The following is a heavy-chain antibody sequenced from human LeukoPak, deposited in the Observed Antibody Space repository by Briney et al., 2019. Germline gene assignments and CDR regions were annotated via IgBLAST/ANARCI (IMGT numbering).Heavy chain of an antibody. J-gene: IGHJ4*02. CDR2: INHSGST. Sequence: SETLSLTCAVYGGSFSGYYWSWIRQPPGKGLEWIGEINHSGSTNYNPSLTSRVTISVDTSKNQFSLKLSSVTAADTAVYYGARGWNRMVRGVIGYWGQGTLVTVSS. D-gene: IGHD3-10*01. CDR1: GGSFSGYY. CDR3: ARGWNRMVRGVIGY. V-gene: IGHV4-34*01.